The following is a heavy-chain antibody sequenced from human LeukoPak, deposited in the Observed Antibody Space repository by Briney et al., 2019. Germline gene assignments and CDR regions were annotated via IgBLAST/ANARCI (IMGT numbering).Heavy chain of an antibody. CDR2: INHSGST. CDR3: AGGSCSSSSCPLRPWYFDL. CDR1: GGSFSGYY. V-gene: IGHV4-34*04. Sequence: SETLSLTCAVYGGSFSGYYWSWIRQAPGKGLEWIGEINHSGSTNNNPSLKSRATISVDTPKNQFSLKLSSVTAADTAVYYCAGGSCSSSSCPLRPWYFDLWGRGTLVTVYS. D-gene: IGHD2-2*01. J-gene: IGHJ2*01.